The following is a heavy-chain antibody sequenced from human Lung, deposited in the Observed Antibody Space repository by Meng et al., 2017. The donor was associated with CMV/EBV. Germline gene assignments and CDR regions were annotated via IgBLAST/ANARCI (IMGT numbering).Heavy chain of an antibody. V-gene: IGHV3-72*01. CDR1: GFSFSDNY. J-gene: IGHJ4*02. D-gene: IGHD2-15*01. CDR2: IRDKAATYST. CDR3: VKDFLGAGDF. Sequence: SCAASGFSFSDNYMDWFRQAPGKGLECVGRIRDKAATYSTEYAASVRGRFTISRDDSKNSLYLQMNSLKIEDTAVYYCVKDFLGAGDFWVQGKPVNGAS.